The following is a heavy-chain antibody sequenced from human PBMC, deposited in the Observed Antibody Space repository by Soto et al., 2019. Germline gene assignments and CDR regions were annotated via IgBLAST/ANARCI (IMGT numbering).Heavy chain of an antibody. D-gene: IGHD3-22*01. J-gene: IGHJ4*02. Sequence: ASVKVSCKVSGYTLTELSMHWLRQSPGKGLEWMGGFDPEDGETIYAQKFQGRVTMTEDTSTDTAYMELSSLRSEDTAVYYCATVLPDYYDSSGYPGSYFDYWGQGTLVTVSS. CDR1: GYTLTELS. CDR3: ATVLPDYYDSSGYPGSYFDY. CDR2: FDPEDGET. V-gene: IGHV1-24*01.